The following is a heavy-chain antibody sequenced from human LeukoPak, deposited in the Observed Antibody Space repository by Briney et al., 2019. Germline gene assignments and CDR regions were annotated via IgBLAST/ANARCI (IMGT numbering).Heavy chain of an antibody. Sequence: GGSLRLSCAASGFTFSSYGMHWVRQAPGKGLEWVAFIRFDGSNKYYADSVKGRFTISRDNSKNTLYLQMNSLRTEDTAVYYCAKDEGAIVGASPGVDYWAREPWSPSPQ. CDR3: AKDEGAIVGASPGVDY. D-gene: IGHD1-26*01. V-gene: IGHV3-30*02. J-gene: IGHJ4*02. CDR1: GFTFSSYG. CDR2: IRFDGSNK.